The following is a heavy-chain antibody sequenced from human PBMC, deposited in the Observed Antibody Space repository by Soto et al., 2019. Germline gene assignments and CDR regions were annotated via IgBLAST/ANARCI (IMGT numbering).Heavy chain of an antibody. V-gene: IGHV3-53*01. Sequence: GGSLRLSCAASGFIVSSNYMGWVRQAPGKGLECVSVISGSAGTFYATSVKGRFAISRDNSRSTVYLQINSLRAEDSAIYYCAKEKDSASTCGSDRYTSQYWAPGTLVEVSS. CDR3: AKEKDSASTCGSDRYTSQY. J-gene: IGHJ4*02. CDR2: ISGSAGT. D-gene: IGHD3-16*02. CDR1: GFIVSSNY.